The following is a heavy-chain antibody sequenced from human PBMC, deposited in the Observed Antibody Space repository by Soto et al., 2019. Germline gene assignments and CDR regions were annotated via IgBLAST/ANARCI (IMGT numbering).Heavy chain of an antibody. J-gene: IGHJ4*01. CDR2: INPNGGRT. CDR1: GYIFTNYY. D-gene: IGHD3-9*01. CDR3: VRDPYFDNTLFEAFSDF. V-gene: IGHV1-46*01. Sequence: QVQLVQSGAEVKEPGASVKVSCKASGYIFTNYYVHWVRQAPGQGLEWMGMINPNGGRTTYAQHFRDNVRMTSDTSTNKIYMKPDSLRSDATATYYCVRDPYFDNTLFEAFSDFWVQGTLVTVSS.